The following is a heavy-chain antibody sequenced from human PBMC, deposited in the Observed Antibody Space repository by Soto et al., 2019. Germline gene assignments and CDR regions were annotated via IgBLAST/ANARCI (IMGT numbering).Heavy chain of an antibody. J-gene: IGHJ4*02. CDR1: GYNFIGQY. V-gene: IGHV1-46*01. Sequence: ASVKVSCKPSGYNFIGQYIHWVRQATGAGLEWMGIINYNAGSTSYAQKFKGRVVMPSDTSTSTVYVELSSLRSEDTAIYFCAKVFVVHTTLPFWLGYSDYWGPGTLVTVSS. CDR2: INYNAGST. D-gene: IGHD3-3*01. CDR3: AKVFVVHTTLPFWLGYSDY.